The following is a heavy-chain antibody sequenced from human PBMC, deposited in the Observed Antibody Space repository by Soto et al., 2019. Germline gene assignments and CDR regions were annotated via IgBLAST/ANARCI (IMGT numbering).Heavy chain of an antibody. Sequence: ASVKASLKASGYTFSTYDLQGVRQAPGQSLEWIGWIHAGNGDTKYSQKFHDRVTITRDTSASTTYMELNSLRAEDTAVYYCVRTSMVVAAATREDYWGQGTLVTVS. V-gene: IGHV1-3*01. CDR2: IHAGNGDT. J-gene: IGHJ4*02. CDR3: VRTSMVVAAATREDY. CDR1: GYTFSTYD. D-gene: IGHD2-15*01.